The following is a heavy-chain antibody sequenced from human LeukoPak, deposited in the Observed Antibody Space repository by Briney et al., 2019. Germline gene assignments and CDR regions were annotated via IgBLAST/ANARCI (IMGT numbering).Heavy chain of an antibody. J-gene: IGHJ5*02. Sequence: GGSLRLSCAASGFTFSSYAMSWVRQAPGKGLEWVSGISGIGGRTYYADSVKGRFSISRDNSKNTVYLQMDSLKTEDTAVYYCTRGETYGDYENWFDPWGQGTLVTVSS. CDR3: TRGETYGDYENWFDP. V-gene: IGHV3-23*01. CDR1: GFTFSSYA. D-gene: IGHD4-17*01. CDR2: ISGIGGRT.